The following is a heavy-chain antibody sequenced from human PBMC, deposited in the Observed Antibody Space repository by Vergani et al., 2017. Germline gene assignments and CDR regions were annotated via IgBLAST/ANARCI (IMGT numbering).Heavy chain of an antibody. D-gene: IGHD1-26*01. CDR2: IWYDGSNK. CDR1: GFTFSSYG. Sequence: QVQLVESGGGVVQPGRSLRLSCAASGFTFSSYGMHWVGQAPGKGLGGVAVIWYDGSNKYYADSVKGRFTISRDNSKNTLYLQMNSLRAEDTAVYYCAKARYASGSYPPYWYFDLWGRGTLVTVSS. J-gene: IGHJ2*01. CDR3: AKARYASGSYPPYWYFDL. V-gene: IGHV3-33*06.